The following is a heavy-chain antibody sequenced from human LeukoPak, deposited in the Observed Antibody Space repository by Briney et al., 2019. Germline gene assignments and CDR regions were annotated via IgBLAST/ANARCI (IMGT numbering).Heavy chain of an antibody. D-gene: IGHD6-13*01. CDR3: ARGTTGYSSSWYRY. CDR2: INPNSGGT. Sequence: GASVKVSCKASGYTFTGYYMHWVRQAPGQGLEWMGWINPNSGGTNYAQKFQGRVTMTRDTSISTAYMELSRLRSDDTAVYYCARGTTGYSSSWYRYWGQGTLVTVSS. CDR1: GYTFTGYY. V-gene: IGHV1-2*02. J-gene: IGHJ4*02.